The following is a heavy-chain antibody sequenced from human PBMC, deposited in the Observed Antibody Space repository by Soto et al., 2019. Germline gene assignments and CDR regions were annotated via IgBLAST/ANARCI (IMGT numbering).Heavy chain of an antibody. J-gene: IGHJ6*02. D-gene: IGHD3-9*01. Sequence: SQTLSLTCAISGDSVSSNSAAWNWIRQSPSRGLEWLGRTYYRSKWYNDYAVSVKSRITINPDTSKNQFSLQLNSVTPEDTAVYYCARASGPRELRYFDWLSRHYYYYGMDVWGQGTTVTVSS. CDR1: GDSVSSNSAA. CDR2: TYYRSKWYN. CDR3: ARASGPRELRYFDWLSRHYYYYGMDV. V-gene: IGHV6-1*01.